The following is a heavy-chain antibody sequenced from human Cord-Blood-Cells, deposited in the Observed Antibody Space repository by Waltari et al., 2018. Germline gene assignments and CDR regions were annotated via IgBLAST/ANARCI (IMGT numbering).Heavy chain of an antibody. CDR3: ARDPVSGSASDAFDI. CDR2: ISHDGSNK. V-gene: IGHV3-30*04. Sequence: QVQLVESGGGVVQPGRSLRLSCAASGFTFSSYAMHWVRQAPGKGLEWVAVISHDGSNKDYASSLKGRVTITRDNSKNKLYLQMNSLRAEATAVYYCARDPVSGSASDAFDIWGQATMFTVSS. J-gene: IGHJ3*02. CDR1: GFTFSSYA. D-gene: IGHD6-25*01.